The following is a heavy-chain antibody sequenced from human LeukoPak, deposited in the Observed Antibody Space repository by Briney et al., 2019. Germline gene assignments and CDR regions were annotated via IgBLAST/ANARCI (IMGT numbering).Heavy chain of an antibody. Sequence: ASVKVSCKASGYTFTSYYMHWVRPAPAQGVEWMGIINPSGGSTSYAQRFQGRVTMTRDTSTSTVYMELSSLRSEDTAVYYCARESPSPPPYYDFSSGYLPNYYYYYGMDVWGQGTTVTVSS. CDR1: GYTFTSYY. V-gene: IGHV1-46*01. J-gene: IGHJ6*02. D-gene: IGHD3-3*01. CDR2: INPSGGST. CDR3: ARESPSPPPYYDFSSGYLPNYYYYYGMDV.